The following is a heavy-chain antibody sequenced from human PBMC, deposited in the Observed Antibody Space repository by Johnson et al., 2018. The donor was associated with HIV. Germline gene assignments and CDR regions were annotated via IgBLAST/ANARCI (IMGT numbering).Heavy chain of an antibody. CDR1: GFTFSDYY. CDR3: AREGIAARPGAFDI. V-gene: IGHV3-11*01. J-gene: IGHJ3*02. CDR2: IYSGGSTI. Sequence: QVQLVESGGGLIQPGGSLRLSCAASGFTFSDYYMSWIRQAPGKGLEWVSVIYSGGSTIYYADSVKGRFTISRDNAKNSLYLQMNSLRAEDTALYYCAREGIAARPGAFDIWGQGTMVTVSS. D-gene: IGHD6-6*01.